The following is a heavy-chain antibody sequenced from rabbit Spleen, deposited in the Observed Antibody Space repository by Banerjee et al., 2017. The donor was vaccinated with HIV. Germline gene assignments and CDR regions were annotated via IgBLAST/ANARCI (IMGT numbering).Heavy chain of an antibody. Sequence: QSLEESGGDLVKPGASLTLTCTASGFSFSSRYYMCWVRQAPGKGLEWIACINTGSSGNTNYASWSKGRFTISKTSSTTVTLQMSSLTAADTATYFCARDTSSSFSSYGMDLWGPGTLVTV. CDR1: GFSFSSRYY. CDR2: INTGSSGNT. CDR3: ARDTSSSFSSYGMDL. V-gene: IGHV1S40*01. J-gene: IGHJ6*01. D-gene: IGHD1-1*01.